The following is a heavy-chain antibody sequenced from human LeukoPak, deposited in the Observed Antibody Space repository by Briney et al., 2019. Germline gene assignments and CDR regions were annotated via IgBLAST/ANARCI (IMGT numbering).Heavy chain of an antibody. D-gene: IGHD3-22*01. CDR1: GFNFRSYG. CDR2: ISFDGTDK. Sequence: GGSLRLSCAASGFNFRSYGMQWVRQAPGKGLEWVTLISFDGTDKYYAASVRGRFTISRDNSKNTLYLQMNSLRPEDTGVYYCAKDPQDFYGSSGYRPERYWGQGTLVTVSS. CDR3: AKDPQDFYGSSGYRPERY. V-gene: IGHV3-30*18. J-gene: IGHJ4*02.